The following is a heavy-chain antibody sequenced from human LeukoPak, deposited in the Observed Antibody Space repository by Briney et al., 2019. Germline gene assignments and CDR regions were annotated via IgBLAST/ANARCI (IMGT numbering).Heavy chain of an antibody. V-gene: IGHV1-69*13. J-gene: IGHJ3*02. D-gene: IGHD3-3*01. CDR1: GGTFSSYA. Sequence: VASVKVSCKASGGTFSSYAISWVRQAPGQGLEWMGGIIPIFGTANYAQKFQGRVTITADESTSTAYMELSSLRSVDTAVYYCARLFADAFDIWGQGTMVTVSS. CDR2: IIPIFGTA. CDR3: ARLFADAFDI.